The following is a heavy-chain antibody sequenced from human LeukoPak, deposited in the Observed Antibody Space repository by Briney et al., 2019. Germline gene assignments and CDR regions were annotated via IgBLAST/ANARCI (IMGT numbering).Heavy chain of an antibody. J-gene: IGHJ4*02. Sequence: SETLSLTCTVPGGSISSYYWSWIRQPPGKGLEWIGYIYYSGSTNYNPSLKSRVTISVDTSKNQFSLKLSSVTAADTAVYYCARLGVSTDIVVVAHFDYWGQGTLVTVSS. CDR2: IYYSGST. D-gene: IGHD2-15*01. CDR1: GGSISSYY. CDR3: ARLGVSTDIVVVAHFDY. V-gene: IGHV4-59*08.